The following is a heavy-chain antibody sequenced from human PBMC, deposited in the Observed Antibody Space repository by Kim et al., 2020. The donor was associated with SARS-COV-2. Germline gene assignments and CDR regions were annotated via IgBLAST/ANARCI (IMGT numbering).Heavy chain of an antibody. CDR2: ISAYNGNT. CDR3: ARGMILVYGDPSGDAFDI. CDR1: GYTFTSYG. Sequence: ASVKASCKASGYTFTSYGISWVRQAPGQGLEWMGWISAYNGNTNYAQKLQGRVTMTTDTSTSTAYMELRSLRSDDTAVYYCARGMILVYGDPSGDAFDIWGQGTMVTVSS. V-gene: IGHV1-18*01. J-gene: IGHJ3*02. D-gene: IGHD4-17*01.